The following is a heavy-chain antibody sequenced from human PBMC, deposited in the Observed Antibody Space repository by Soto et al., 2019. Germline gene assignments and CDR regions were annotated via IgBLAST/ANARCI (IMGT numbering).Heavy chain of an antibody. CDR1: GFTFSSYA. D-gene: IGHD3-22*01. CDR2: ISGSGGST. V-gene: IGHV3-23*01. CDR3: AKDLEVPSDFGDYYDSSGYYSFDY. Sequence: PGGSLRLSCAASGFTFSSYAMSWVRQAPGKGLEWVSAISGSGGSTYYADSVKGRFTISRDNSKNTLYLQMNSLRAEDTAVYYCAKDLEVPSDFGDYYDSSGYYSFDYWGQGTLVTVSS. J-gene: IGHJ4*02.